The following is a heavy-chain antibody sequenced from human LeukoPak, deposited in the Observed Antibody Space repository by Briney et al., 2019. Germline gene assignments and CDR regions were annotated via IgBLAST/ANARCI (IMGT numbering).Heavy chain of an antibody. CDR3: ARDSDTYYDFWSGYYY. CDR2: ISAYNGNT. CDR1: GYTFTSYG. Sequence: ASVKVSCKASGYTFTSYGISWVRQAPGQGLEWMGWISAYNGNTNYAQKLQGRVTMTTDTSTSTAYMELRSLRSDDTAVYYCARDSDTYYDFWSGYYYWGQGTLVTVSS. D-gene: IGHD3-3*01. V-gene: IGHV1-18*01. J-gene: IGHJ4*02.